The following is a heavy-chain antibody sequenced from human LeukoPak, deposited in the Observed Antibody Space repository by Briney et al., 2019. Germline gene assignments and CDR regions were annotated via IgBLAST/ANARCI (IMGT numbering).Heavy chain of an antibody. CDR2: INPNSGGT. V-gene: IGHV1-2*02. D-gene: IGHD3-10*01. J-gene: IGHJ4*02. CDR3: SIVPITMVQGVMTDY. Sequence: GASVKVSCKASGYTFTSYGISWVRQAPGQGLEWMGWINPNSGGTNYAQKFQGRVTMTRDTSISTAYMELSRLRSDDTAVYYCSIVPITMVQGVMTDYWGQGTLVTVSS. CDR1: GYTFTSYG.